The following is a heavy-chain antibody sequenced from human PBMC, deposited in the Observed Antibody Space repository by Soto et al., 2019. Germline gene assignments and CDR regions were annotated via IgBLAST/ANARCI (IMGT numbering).Heavy chain of an antibody. CDR2: IYYSGST. D-gene: IGHD3-3*01. V-gene: IGHV4-61*08. Sequence: SETLSLTCTVSGGSISSGDYYWSWIRQPPGKGLEWIGYIYYSGSTNYNPSLKSRVTISVDTSKNQFSLKLSSVTAADTAVYCCARGIRFLEWLLLGDAFDIWGQGTMVTVSS. CDR1: GGSISSGDYY. J-gene: IGHJ3*02. CDR3: ARGIRFLEWLLLGDAFDI.